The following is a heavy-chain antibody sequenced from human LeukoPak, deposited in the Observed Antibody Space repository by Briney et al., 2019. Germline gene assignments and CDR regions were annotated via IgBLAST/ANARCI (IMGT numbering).Heavy chain of an antibody. Sequence: PGGSLRLSCAASGFTFSSYAMSWVRQAPGKGLEWVSAISGSGGSIYYADSVKGRFTISRDNSKNTLYLQMNSLRAEDTAVYYCAKTRGGWYYFDYWGQGTLVTVSS. V-gene: IGHV3-23*01. CDR3: AKTRGGWYYFDY. D-gene: IGHD6-19*01. CDR2: ISGSGGSI. CDR1: GFTFSSYA. J-gene: IGHJ4*02.